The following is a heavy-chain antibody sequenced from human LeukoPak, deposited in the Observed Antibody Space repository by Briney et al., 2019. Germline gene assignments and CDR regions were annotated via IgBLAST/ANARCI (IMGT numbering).Heavy chain of an antibody. CDR3: ARSPTYDILTGYHAS. J-gene: IGHJ4*02. D-gene: IGHD3-9*01. V-gene: IGHV4-34*01. CDR1: GGSFSGYY. Sequence: PSETLSLTCAVYGGSFSGYYWSWIRQPPGKGLEWIGEINHSGSTNYNPSLKSRVTISVDTSKNQFSLKLSSVTAADTAVYYRARSPTYDILTGYHASWGQGTLVTVSS. CDR2: INHSGST.